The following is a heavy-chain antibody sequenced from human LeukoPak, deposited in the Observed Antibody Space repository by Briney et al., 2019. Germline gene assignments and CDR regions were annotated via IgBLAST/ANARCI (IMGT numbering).Heavy chain of an antibody. D-gene: IGHD3-9*01. CDR1: GGSISSYY. V-gene: IGHV4-59*01. CDR3: ARSRTMRYDILTVHYGMDV. Sequence: PSQSLSPACTVAGGSISSYYCSWIRQPPGERLGWIGYIYYSGSTNYNPSLKSRVTISVDTSKNQFSLKLSSVTAADTAVYYCARSRTMRYDILTVHYGMDVWGKGTTVTVSS. J-gene: IGHJ6*04. CDR2: IYYSGST.